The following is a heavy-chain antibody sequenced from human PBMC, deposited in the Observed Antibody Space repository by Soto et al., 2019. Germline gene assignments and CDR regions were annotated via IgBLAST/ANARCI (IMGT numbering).Heavy chain of an antibody. CDR1: GGSISSGDYY. CDR2: IYYSGST. D-gene: IGHD1-26*01. Sequence: SETLSLTCTVSGGSISSGDYYWSWIRQPPGKGLEWIGYIYYSGSTYYNPSLKSRVTTSVDTSKNQFSLKLSSVTAADTAVYYCASNLVGPTLFDYWGQGTLVTVSS. CDR3: ASNLVGPTLFDY. J-gene: IGHJ4*02. V-gene: IGHV4-30-4*01.